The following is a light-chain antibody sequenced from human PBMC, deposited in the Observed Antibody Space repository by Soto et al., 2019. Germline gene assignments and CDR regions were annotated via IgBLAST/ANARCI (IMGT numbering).Light chain of an antibody. CDR1: QIVRSN. J-gene: IGKJ5*01. CDR2: GAS. V-gene: IGKV3-15*01. CDR3: QQYSNWPPIT. Sequence: EIVMAQSPATLSVSPGERATPSCRASQIVRSNLAWYQQKPGQAPRLLIYGASTRATGIPARFSGTGSGAEFTLTISSLQSEDFAVYYCQQYSNWPPITFGQGTRLEIK.